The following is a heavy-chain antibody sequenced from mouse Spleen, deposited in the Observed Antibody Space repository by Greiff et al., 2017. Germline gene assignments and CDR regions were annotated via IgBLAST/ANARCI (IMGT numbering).Heavy chain of an antibody. V-gene: IGHV5-15*01. CDR2: ISNLAYSI. CDR1: GFTFSDYG. J-gene: IGHJ4*01. D-gene: IGHD1-1*01. Sequence: EVNVVESGGGLVKPGGSLKLSCAASGFTFSDYGMAWVRQAPGKGPEWVAFISNLAYSIYYADTVTGRFTISRENAKNTLYLEMSSLRSEDTAMYYCARQVVATGYYAMDYWGQGTSVTVSS. CDR3: ARQVVATGYYAMDY.